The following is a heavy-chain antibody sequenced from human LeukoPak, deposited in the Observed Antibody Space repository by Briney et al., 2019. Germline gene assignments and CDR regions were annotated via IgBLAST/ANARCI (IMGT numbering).Heavy chain of an antibody. CDR3: ARDPAVAGKFDY. D-gene: IGHD6-19*01. CDR2: INPNNGGT. CDR1: GYTFTGYY. V-gene: IGHV1-2*02. Sequence: ASVKVSCKASGYTFTGYYMHWVRQAPGQGLEWMGWINPNNGGTKFAQKFQGRVTMTRDTSISTAYMELTRLRSDDPAVYYCARDPAVAGKFDYWGQGNLVTVSS. J-gene: IGHJ4*02.